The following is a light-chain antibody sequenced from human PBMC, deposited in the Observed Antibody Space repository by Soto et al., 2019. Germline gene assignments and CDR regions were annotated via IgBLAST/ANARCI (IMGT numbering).Light chain of an antibody. Sequence: EIVLTQSPGTLSLSPGGRATLSCRASQGVSSSYLAWYQQKPGQAPRLLISGASTRATGIPDRFSGSGSGTDFTLTISRLEPEDFAVYYCQQYGGSPPFTFGPGTKVDIK. CDR2: GAS. V-gene: IGKV3-20*01. CDR1: QGVSSSY. J-gene: IGKJ3*01. CDR3: QQYGGSPPFT.